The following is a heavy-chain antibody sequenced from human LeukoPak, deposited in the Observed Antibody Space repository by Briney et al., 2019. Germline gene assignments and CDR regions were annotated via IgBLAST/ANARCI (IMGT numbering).Heavy chain of an antibody. D-gene: IGHD3-10*01. V-gene: IGHV4-61*08. Sequence: PSETLSLTCTVSGGSISSGGYYWSWIRQPPGKGLEWIGYIYYSGSTNYNPSLKSRVTISVETSKNQFSLKLSSVTAADTAVYYCARGQFGEGDPWGQGTLVTVSS. J-gene: IGHJ5*02. CDR3: ARGQFGEGDP. CDR1: GGSISSGGYY. CDR2: IYYSGST.